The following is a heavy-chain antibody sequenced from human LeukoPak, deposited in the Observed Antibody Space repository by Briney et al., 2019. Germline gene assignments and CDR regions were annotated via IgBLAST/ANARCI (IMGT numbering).Heavy chain of an antibody. V-gene: IGHV4-39*07. CDR2: IYYSGST. Sequence: SETLSLTCTVSGGSISSSSYYWGWIRQPPGKGLEWIGSIYYSGSTYYNPSLKSRVTISVDTSKNQFSLKLSSVTAADTAVYYCARHGAQQWLDDAFDIWGQGTMVTVSS. J-gene: IGHJ3*02. CDR1: GGSISSSSYY. CDR3: ARHGAQQWLDDAFDI. D-gene: IGHD6-19*01.